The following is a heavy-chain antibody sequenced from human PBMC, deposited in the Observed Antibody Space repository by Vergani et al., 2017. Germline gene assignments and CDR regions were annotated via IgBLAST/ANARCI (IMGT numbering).Heavy chain of an antibody. CDR1: GGSISSSSYY. Sequence: QLQLQESGPGLVKPSETLSLTCTVSGGSISSSSYYWGWIRQPPGKGLEWIGNIYYSGSTYYNPSLKSRVTISVDTSKNQFSLKLSPVTAADTAVYYCARNRRAYSSSHTLGYWGQGTLVSVSA. CDR3: ARNRRAYSSSHTLGY. J-gene: IGHJ4*02. D-gene: IGHD6-6*01. CDR2: IYYSGST. V-gene: IGHV4-39*01.